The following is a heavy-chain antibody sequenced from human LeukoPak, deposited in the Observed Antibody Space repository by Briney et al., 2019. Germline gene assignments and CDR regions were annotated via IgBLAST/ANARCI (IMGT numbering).Heavy chain of an antibody. D-gene: IGHD3-22*01. J-gene: IGHJ4*02. CDR2: INPNSGGT. CDR1: GYTFTGYY. CDR3: ARDLVPSYYYDSSGYFLYYFDY. V-gene: IGHV1-2*02. Sequence: GASVTVSCKASGYTFTGYYMHWVRQAPGQGLEWMGWINPNSGGTNYAQKFQGRVTMTRDTSISTAYMELSRLRSDDTAVYYCARDLVPSYYYDSSGYFLYYFDYWGQGTLVTVSS.